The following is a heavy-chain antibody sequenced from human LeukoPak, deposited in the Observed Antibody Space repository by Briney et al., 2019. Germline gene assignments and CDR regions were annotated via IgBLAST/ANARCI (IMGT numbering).Heavy chain of an antibody. CDR2: INHSGST. Sequence: SETLSLTCAVYGGSFSGYYWSWIRQPPGKGLEWIGEINHSGSTNYNPSLKSRVTISVDTSKNQFSLKLSSVTAADTAVYYCARGRLRYYGSGSYRPFDPWGQGTLVTVSS. CDR3: ARGRLRYYGSGSYRPFDP. V-gene: IGHV4-34*01. D-gene: IGHD3-10*01. CDR1: GGSFSGYY. J-gene: IGHJ5*02.